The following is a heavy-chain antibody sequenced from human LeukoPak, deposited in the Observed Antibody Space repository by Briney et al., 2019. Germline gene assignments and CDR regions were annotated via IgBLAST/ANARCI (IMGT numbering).Heavy chain of an antibody. CDR1: GYTFTGYY. CDR3: ARDLKRGYSSGRYSWGTGSSNDY. Sequence: ASVKVSCKASGYTFTGYYIHWVRQAPGQGLEWVGWINPNTGGTNYAQKLQGRVTMTTDTSTSTAYMELRSLRSDDTAVYYCARDLKRGYSSGRYSWGTGSSNDYWGQGTLVTVSS. J-gene: IGHJ4*02. D-gene: IGHD6-19*01. V-gene: IGHV1-2*02. CDR2: INPNTGGT.